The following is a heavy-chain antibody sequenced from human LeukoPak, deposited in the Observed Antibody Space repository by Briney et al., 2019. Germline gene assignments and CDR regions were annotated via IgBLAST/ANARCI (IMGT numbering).Heavy chain of an antibody. D-gene: IGHD1-26*01. V-gene: IGHV3-48*01. J-gene: IGHJ5*02. CDR2: ISSSSSTI. CDR1: GFTFSSYS. CDR3: ASLSGSYDSGNWFDP. Sequence: PGGSLRLSCAASGFTFSSYSMNWVCQAPGKGLEWVSYISSSSSTIYYADSVKGRFTISRDNAKNSLYLQMNSLRAEDTAVYYCASLSGSYDSGNWFDPWGQGTLVTVSS.